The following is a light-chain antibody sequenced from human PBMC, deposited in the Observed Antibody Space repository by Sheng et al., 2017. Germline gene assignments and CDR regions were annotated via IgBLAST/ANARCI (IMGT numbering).Light chain of an antibody. CDR2: AAS. J-gene: IGKJ4*01. CDR1: QGISSY. V-gene: IGKV1-9*01. Sequence: DIQLTQSPSFLSASVGDRVTITCRASQGISSYLAWYQQKPGKAPKLLIYAASTLQSGVPSRFSGSGSGTEFTLTISSLQPEDFATYYCQQLNSYPSTFGGGTKVE. CDR3: QQLNSYPST.